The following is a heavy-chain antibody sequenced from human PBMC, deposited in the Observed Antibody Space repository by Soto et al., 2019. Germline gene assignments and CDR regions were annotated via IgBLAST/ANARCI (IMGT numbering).Heavy chain of an antibody. D-gene: IGHD3-3*01. Sequence: QVQLVESGGGVVQPGRSLRLSCAASGFTFSSYAMHWVRQPPGEGLEWVAVISYDGNTKYYADSVKGRFTVSRDNSKKTLSLQMNSLRVEDTAVYYCARTHQYYDFWSGYSTWGQGDLVTVSS. CDR3: ARTHQYYDFWSGYST. CDR1: GFTFSSYA. V-gene: IGHV3-30-3*01. J-gene: IGHJ5*02. CDR2: ISYDGNTK.